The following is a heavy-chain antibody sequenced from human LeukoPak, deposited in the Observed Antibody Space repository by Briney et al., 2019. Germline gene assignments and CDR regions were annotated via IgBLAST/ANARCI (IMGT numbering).Heavy chain of an antibody. J-gene: IGHJ4*02. D-gene: IGHD3-3*01. CDR1: GFTFSSYS. Sequence: GGSLRLSCAASGFTFSSYSMNWVRQAPGKGLEWVSYISSSSSTIYYADSVKGLFTISRDNAKNSLYLQMNSLRAEDTAVYYCARANNDFWSGSFDYWGQGTLVTVSS. CDR2: ISSSSSTI. V-gene: IGHV3-48*01. CDR3: ARANNDFWSGSFDY.